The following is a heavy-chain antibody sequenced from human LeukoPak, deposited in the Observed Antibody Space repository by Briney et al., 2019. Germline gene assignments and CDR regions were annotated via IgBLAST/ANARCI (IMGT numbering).Heavy chain of an antibody. V-gene: IGHV6-1*01. CDR1: GDSVSSNSAA. CDR3: ARDQGYSGYAAFDY. J-gene: IGHJ4*02. Sequence: SHTLSLTYAISGDSVSSNSAAWNWIRQSPSRGLEWLGRTYYRSKWYNDYAVSVKSRITINPDTSKNQFSLQLNSVSPEDTAVYYCARDQGYSGYAAFDYWGQGTLVTVSS. CDR2: TYYRSKWYN. D-gene: IGHD5-12*01.